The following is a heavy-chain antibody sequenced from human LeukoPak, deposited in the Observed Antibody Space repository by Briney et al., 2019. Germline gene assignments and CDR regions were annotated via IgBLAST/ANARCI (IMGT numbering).Heavy chain of an antibody. CDR2: IYYSGST. D-gene: IGHD5-18*01. V-gene: IGHV4-59*01. Sequence: PSETLSLTCTVSGGSISSYYWSWIRQPPGKGLEWIGYIYYSGSTNYNPSLKSRVTISVDTSKNQFSLKLSSVTAVDTAVYYCVTGRTQLPYFDYWGQGTLVTVSS. CDR1: GGSISSYY. CDR3: VTGRTQLPYFDY. J-gene: IGHJ4*02.